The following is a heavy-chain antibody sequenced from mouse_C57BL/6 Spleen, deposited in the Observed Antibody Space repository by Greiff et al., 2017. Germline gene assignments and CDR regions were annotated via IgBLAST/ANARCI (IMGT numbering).Heavy chain of an antibody. Sequence: VQLQQSGPELVKPGASVKISCKASGYTFTDYYMNWVKQSHGKSLEWIGDINPNNGGNSYNQKFKGKATLTVDKSSSTAYMELRSLTSEDSSVYYCARSFITTVVGFDYWGQGTTLTVSS. V-gene: IGHV1-26*01. CDR1: GYTFTDYY. D-gene: IGHD1-1*01. CDR2: INPNNGGN. CDR3: ARSFITTVVGFDY. J-gene: IGHJ2*01.